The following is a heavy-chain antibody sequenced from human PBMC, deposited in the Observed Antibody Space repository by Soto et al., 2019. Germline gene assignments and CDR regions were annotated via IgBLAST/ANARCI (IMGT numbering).Heavy chain of an antibody. V-gene: IGHV4-59*01. J-gene: IGHJ3*02. CDR2: IYYSGST. D-gene: IGHD3-22*01. CDR3: ARDRDYYDSSGFDAFDI. CDR1: GGSISSYY. Sequence: SETLSLTCTVSGGSISSYYWSWIRQPPGKGLEWIGYIYYSGSTNYNPSLKSRVTISVDTSKNQFSLKLSSVTAADTAVYYCARDRDYYDSSGFDAFDIWGQGTMVTVSS.